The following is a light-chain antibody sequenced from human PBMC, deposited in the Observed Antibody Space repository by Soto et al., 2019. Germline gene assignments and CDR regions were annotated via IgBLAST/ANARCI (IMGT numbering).Light chain of an antibody. CDR2: KAS. V-gene: IGKV1-5*03. CDR1: ESISTW. Sequence: DIQLTQSPSTLSASVGDRVTITCRASESISTWLAWYQQKPGKAPKGLIYKASSLESGVPSRFSGSGSGAEFTLTISSLQPDDSATYYCQQYNGYSLTFGQGTKVDIK. J-gene: IGKJ1*01. CDR3: QQYNGYSLT.